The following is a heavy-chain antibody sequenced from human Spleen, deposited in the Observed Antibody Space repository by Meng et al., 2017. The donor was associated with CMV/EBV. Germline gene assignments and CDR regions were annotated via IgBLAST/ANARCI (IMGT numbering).Heavy chain of an antibody. CDR1: RFTFSRYA. Sequence: GESLKISCAASRFTFSRYAMSWVRQAPGKGLEWVSGVSVSGGSTYYADSVKGRFTISRDNSKNTLNLQMNSLRAEDTAVYYCAKGRVDERSSGYSSFERLVYWGQGTLVTVSS. V-gene: IGHV3-23*01. J-gene: IGHJ4*02. D-gene: IGHD3-22*01. CDR3: AKGRVDERSSGYSSFERLVY. CDR2: VSVSGGST.